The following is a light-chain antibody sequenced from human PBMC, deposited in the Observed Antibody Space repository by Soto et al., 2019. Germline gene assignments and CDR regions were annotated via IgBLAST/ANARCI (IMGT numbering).Light chain of an antibody. Sequence: ESVLTQSPSSLSLSPGESATLSCRASQSLSSSYLAWYQQKPGQAPRLLIYGASTRATGVPDRFSGSESGTDFTLSISRLEPDDFVVYYCQQYGSSPFTFGQGTRLEIK. CDR3: QQYGSSPFT. CDR1: QSLSSSY. V-gene: IGKV3-20*01. CDR2: GAS. J-gene: IGKJ5*01.